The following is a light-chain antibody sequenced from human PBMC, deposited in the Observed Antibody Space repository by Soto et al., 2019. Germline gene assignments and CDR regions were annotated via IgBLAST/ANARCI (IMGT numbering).Light chain of an antibody. V-gene: IGKV3-20*01. CDR2: AAS. CDR3: HQYGSAPWT. Sequence: EIVLMQSPGTLSLSPGERATISCRASQSVSSNYLAWYQQKPGQAPRLLIYAASNRACGIPDRFGGSGSGADFTLPVSRLELEDFAAYYCHQYGSAPWTFGQGTKVEI. J-gene: IGKJ1*01. CDR1: QSVSSNY.